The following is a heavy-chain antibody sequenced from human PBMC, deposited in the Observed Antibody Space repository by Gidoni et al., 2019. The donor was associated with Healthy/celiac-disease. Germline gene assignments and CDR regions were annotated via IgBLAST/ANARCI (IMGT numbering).Heavy chain of an antibody. J-gene: IGHJ6*02. CDR2: IYHSGST. CDR1: GSSISSCYY. V-gene: IGHV4-38-2*02. CDR3: ARDGYCSGGSCYSNYYGMDV. D-gene: IGHD2-15*01. Sequence: QVQLQESGPGLVTPSETLSLTFAVSGSSISSCYYWGWIRQPPGKGLEWIGIIYHSGSTYYNPSLKSRVTISVDTSKNQFSLKLSSVTAADTAVYYCARDGYCSGGSCYSNYYGMDVWGQGTTVTVSS.